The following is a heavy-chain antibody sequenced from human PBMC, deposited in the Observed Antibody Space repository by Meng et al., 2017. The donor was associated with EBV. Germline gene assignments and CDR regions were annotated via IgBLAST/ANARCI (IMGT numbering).Heavy chain of an antibody. CDR3: ASESGRGYTPDY. Sequence: GQSAAGVKKHGSSVKVPCKTSGGPFRNYAISWVRQAPGQGLGWLGGFLPTLGAPNYAQKFHGRVSITADESTSTHYMDLSSLRSEDTAVYYCASESGRGYTPDYWGQGTLVTVSS. CDR1: GGPFRNYA. D-gene: IGHD3-10*01. CDR2: FLPTLGAP. J-gene: IGHJ4*02. V-gene: IGHV1-69*01.